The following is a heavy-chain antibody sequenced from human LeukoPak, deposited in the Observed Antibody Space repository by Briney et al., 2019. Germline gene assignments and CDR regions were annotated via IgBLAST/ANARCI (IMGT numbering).Heavy chain of an antibody. Sequence: GASVEVSCKASGYSVTDYYIHWVRQAPGQGLEWLGWINPNSGGTNYAQKFQGRVNVTLDTSITTAYMELTSLTPDDTAVYYWARDRRMSAVGSLDHWGQGTLVTVSS. V-gene: IGHV1-2*02. J-gene: IGHJ4*02. CDR3: ARDRRMSAVGSLDH. CDR2: INPNSGGT. CDR1: GYSVTDYY. D-gene: IGHD6-13*01.